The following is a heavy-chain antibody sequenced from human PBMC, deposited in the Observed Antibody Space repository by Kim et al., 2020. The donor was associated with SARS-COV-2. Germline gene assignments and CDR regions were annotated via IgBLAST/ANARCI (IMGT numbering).Heavy chain of an antibody. J-gene: IGHJ4*02. V-gene: IGHV3-48*02. CDR1: GFTFSSYS. D-gene: IGHD3-3*01. Sequence: GGSLRLSCAASGFTFSSYSMNWVRQAPGKGLEWVSYISSSSSTIYYADSVKGRFTISRDNAKNSLYLQMNSLRDEDTAVYYCARAGLDYDFWSGYYPYYFDYWGQGTLVTVSS. CDR3: ARAGLDYDFWSGYYPYYFDY. CDR2: ISSSSSTI.